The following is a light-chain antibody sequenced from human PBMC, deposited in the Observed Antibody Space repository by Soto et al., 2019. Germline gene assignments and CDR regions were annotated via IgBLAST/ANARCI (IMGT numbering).Light chain of an antibody. CDR1: SSNIGSNT. CDR2: SNN. J-gene: IGLJ3*02. V-gene: IGLV1-44*01. CDR3: AAWDDSLDGPV. Sequence: QSVLTQPPSASGALGQRVTISCSGSSSNIGSNTVNWYQQFPGTAPRVLMYSNNQRPSGVPDRFSGSKSGTSVFLAISGLQSDDEADYYCAAWDDSLDGPVFGGGTKLTVL.